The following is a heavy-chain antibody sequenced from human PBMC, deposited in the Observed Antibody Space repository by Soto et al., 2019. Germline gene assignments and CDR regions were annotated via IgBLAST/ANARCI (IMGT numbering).Heavy chain of an antibody. CDR1: GGTFSSYA. CDR2: IIPIFGTA. D-gene: IGHD5-12*01. CDR3: ARDRELSGYTYDAFDI. V-gene: IGHV1-69*13. Sequence: ASVKVSCKASGGTFSSYAISWVRQAPGQGLEWMGGIIPIFGTAHYAQKFQGRVTITAAESTSTAYMELSSLRSEDTAVYYCARDRELSGYTYDAFDIWGQGTMVTVSS. J-gene: IGHJ3*02.